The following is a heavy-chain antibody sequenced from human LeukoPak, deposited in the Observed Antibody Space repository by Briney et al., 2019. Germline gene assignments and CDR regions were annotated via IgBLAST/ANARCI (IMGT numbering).Heavy chain of an antibody. Sequence: GGSLRLSCAASGFTFSNYRMSWVRQAPGKGLEWVANIKQDGSEKYYVDSVKGRFTISRDNAKNSLYLQMNSLRAEDTAVYYCATLSYGGNSFCFDYWGQGTLVTVSS. J-gene: IGHJ4*02. V-gene: IGHV3-7*01. CDR1: GFTFSNYR. D-gene: IGHD4-23*01. CDR2: IKQDGSEK. CDR3: ATLSYGGNSFCFDY.